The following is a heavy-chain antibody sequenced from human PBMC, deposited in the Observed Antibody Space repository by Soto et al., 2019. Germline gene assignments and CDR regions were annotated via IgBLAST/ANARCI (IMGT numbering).Heavy chain of an antibody. V-gene: IGHV6-1*01. Sequence: SHTLTVTCGISGRGVAKNSAAGNWIRQSPSRGLEWLGRTYYRSKLYNDYAVSVKGRIIITPDTSKNQFSLQLNSVTPEDTAVYYCARGPGILVAGYGLDVWGQGTTVTSP. J-gene: IGHJ6*02. D-gene: IGHD6-19*01. CDR3: ARGPGILVAGYGLDV. CDR1: GRGVAKNSAA. CDR2: TYYRSKLYN.